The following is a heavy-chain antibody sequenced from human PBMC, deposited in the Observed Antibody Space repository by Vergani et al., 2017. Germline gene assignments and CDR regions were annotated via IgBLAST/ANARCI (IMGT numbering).Heavy chain of an antibody. Sequence: QLLESGGGLIQPGGSLRLSCATSGFPLSNYDMQWIRQGPGKGLEFVAFIQFDGSNQYYADSVKGRFTLSRDFSKNTLYLQMNSLRTDDTATYYCAKHFRGWGIDYWGQGTQVIVSS. CDR3: AKHFRGWGIDY. J-gene: IGHJ4*02. D-gene: IGHD3-16*01. V-gene: IGHV3-30*02. CDR1: GFPLSNYD. CDR2: IQFDGSNQ.